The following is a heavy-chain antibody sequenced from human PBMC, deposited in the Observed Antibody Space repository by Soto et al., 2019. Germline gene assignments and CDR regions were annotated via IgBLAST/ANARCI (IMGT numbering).Heavy chain of an antibody. CDR1: GVSISNTSYY. CDR2: IYYSGKT. J-gene: IGHJ4*02. Sequence: SETLSLTCTVSGVSISNTSYYWGWIRQSPGKGLEWIGTIYYSGKTYYHPALKSRVTISVDTSNNRFSPKLCSVTAADTAVYYCARHGSYWGQGTLVTVSS. V-gene: IGHV4-39*01. CDR3: ARHGSY.